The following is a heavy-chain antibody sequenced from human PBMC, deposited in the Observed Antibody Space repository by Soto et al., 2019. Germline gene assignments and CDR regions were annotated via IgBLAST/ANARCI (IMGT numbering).Heavy chain of an antibody. CDR2: IKSKTGGGTT. V-gene: IGHV3-15*01. CDR3: TTDRSKIDYYYYGMDV. CDR1: GFTFSNAW. J-gene: IGHJ6*02. D-gene: IGHD4-4*01. Sequence: NPGGSLRLSCAASGFTFSNAWMSWVRQAPGKGLEWVGRIKSKTGGGTTDYAAPVKGRFTISRDDSKNTLYLQMNSLKTEDTAVYYCTTDRSKIDYYYYGMDVWGQGTTVTVSS.